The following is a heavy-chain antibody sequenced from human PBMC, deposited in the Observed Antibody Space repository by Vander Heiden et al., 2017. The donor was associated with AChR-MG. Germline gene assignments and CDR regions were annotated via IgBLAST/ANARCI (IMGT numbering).Heavy chain of an antibody. J-gene: IGHJ5*02. CDR2: IYTSGST. D-gene: IGHD3-9*01. CDR3: ARASTSAPYYDIRGGFDWFDP. CDR1: GGSISSGSYY. Sequence: QVQLQESGPGLVKPSQTLSLTCPVPGGSISSGSYYWSWIRQPAGKGLEWIGRIYTSGSTNYNPSLKSRVTISVDTSKNQFSLKLSSVTAADTAVYYCARASTSAPYYDIRGGFDWFDPWGQGTLVTVSS. V-gene: IGHV4-61*02.